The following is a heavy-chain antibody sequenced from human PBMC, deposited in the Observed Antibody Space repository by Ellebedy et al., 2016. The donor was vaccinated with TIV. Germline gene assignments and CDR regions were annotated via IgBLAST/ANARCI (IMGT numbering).Heavy chain of an antibody. Sequence: GESLKISCAASGFTFSDYYMNWIRPAPGKGLEWLSYIDYSGTSILYADSVRGRFTISRDNAKNSLYLEINNLRADDTAVYHCARDVTGIRGFGYWGQGTLVTVSS. CDR3: ARDVTGIRGFGY. V-gene: IGHV3-11*01. CDR1: GFTFSDYY. J-gene: IGHJ4*02. D-gene: IGHD7-27*01. CDR2: IDYSGTSI.